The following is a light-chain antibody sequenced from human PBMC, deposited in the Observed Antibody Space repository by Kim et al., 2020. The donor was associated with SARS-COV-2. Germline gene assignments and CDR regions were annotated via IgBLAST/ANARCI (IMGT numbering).Light chain of an antibody. CDR3: QQYKSYT. CDR2: DAS. V-gene: IGKV1-5*01. CDR1: QSISSW. Sequence: RTASRGDRVTSTCRASQSISSWLAWYQQKPGKAPQLLSYDASSLESGVPSRFSGSGSGTEFTLPISSLQPDDFATYHCQQYKSYTFGQGTKLEIK. J-gene: IGKJ2*01.